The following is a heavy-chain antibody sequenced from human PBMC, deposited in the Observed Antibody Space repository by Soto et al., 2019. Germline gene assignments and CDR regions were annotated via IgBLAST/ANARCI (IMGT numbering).Heavy chain of an antibody. CDR3: ARGGGSGSYSPRWFDP. Sequence: GGSLRLSCAASGFTFSSYWMHWVRQAPGKGLVWVSRINSDGSSTSYADSVKGRFTISRDKAKNTLYLQMNSLRAEDTAVYYCARGGGSGSYSPRWFDPWGQGTLVTVSS. J-gene: IGHJ5*02. CDR2: INSDGSST. CDR1: GFTFSSYW. V-gene: IGHV3-74*01. D-gene: IGHD3-10*01.